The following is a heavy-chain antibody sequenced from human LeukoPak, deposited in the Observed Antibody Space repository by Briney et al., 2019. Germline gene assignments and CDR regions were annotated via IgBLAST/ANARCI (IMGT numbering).Heavy chain of an antibody. CDR1: RFTFTSYA. V-gene: IGHV3-30*04. CDR2: ISYDGSNK. CDR3: ARADGSGSYYSVPFD. D-gene: IGHD3-10*01. J-gene: IGHJ4*02. Sequence: PGRSQRLSCTASRFTFTSYAMHWLRQAPGKGLEWVAVISYDGSNKYFADSVKGRFTISRDNSKNTLYLQMNSLRTEDTAMYYCARADGSGSYYSVPFDWGQGTLVTVSS.